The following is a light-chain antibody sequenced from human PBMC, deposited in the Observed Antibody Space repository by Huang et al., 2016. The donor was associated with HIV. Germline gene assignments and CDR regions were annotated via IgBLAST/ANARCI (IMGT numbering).Light chain of an antibody. CDR2: KVS. CDR3: MQGTPWPPIT. J-gene: IGKJ5*01. CDR1: QSLIYSDGNTY. V-gene: IGKV2-30*01. Sequence: DVVLTQSPLSLPVTLGQPASISCWSSQSLIYSDGNTYLSWFQQRPGQSPRRLIYKVSNREAGVPDRFSGSGSGTDFTLKINKVEAEDVAVYYCMQGTPWPPITFGQGTQLEI.